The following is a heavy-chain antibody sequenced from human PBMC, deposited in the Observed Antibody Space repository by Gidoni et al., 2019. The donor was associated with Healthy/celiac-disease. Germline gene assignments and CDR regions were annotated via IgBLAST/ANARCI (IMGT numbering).Heavy chain of an antibody. D-gene: IGHD2-8*01. Sequence: EVQLVQSGAEVKKPGESLRISCKGSGYSFTSYWISWVRQMPGKGLEWMGRIDPSDSYTNYSPSFQGHVTISADKSISTAYLQWSSLKASDTAMYYCARQRYCTNGVCSSAYYYYGMDVWGQGTTVTVSS. CDR3: ARQRYCTNGVCSSAYYYYGMDV. V-gene: IGHV5-10-1*03. CDR1: GYSFTSYW. CDR2: IDPSDSYT. J-gene: IGHJ6*02.